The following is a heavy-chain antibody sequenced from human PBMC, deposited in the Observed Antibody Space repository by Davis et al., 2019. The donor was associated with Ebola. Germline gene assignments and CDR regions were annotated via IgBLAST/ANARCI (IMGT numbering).Heavy chain of an antibody. CDR3: ARENGRVVTLGSAPPTWYYYGMDV. CDR1: GFTVSSNY. D-gene: IGHD3-3*01. Sequence: GESLKISCAASGFTVSSNYMSWVRQAPGKGLEWVSVIYSGGSTYYADSVKGRFTISRHNSKNTLYLQMNSLRAEDTAVYYCARENGRVVTLGSAPPTWYYYGMDVWGQGTTVTVSS. J-gene: IGHJ6*02. CDR2: IYSGGST. V-gene: IGHV3-53*04.